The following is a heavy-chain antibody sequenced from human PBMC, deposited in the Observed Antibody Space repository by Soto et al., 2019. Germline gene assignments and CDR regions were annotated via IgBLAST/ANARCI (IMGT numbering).Heavy chain of an antibody. D-gene: IGHD3-16*01. CDR1: GFAFKYAR. Sequence: PGGSLRLSCAASGFAFKYARMTWVRQAPGKGLEWVGHIRSNIDGATTAYAAPVKGRLTISRDESKNTVDLQMNSLITEDTAVYYCTTDWGSGTHYARAFDVWGQGTMVTVSS. J-gene: IGHJ3*01. CDR2: IRSNIDGATT. V-gene: IGHV3-15*01. CDR3: TTDWGSGTHYARAFDV.